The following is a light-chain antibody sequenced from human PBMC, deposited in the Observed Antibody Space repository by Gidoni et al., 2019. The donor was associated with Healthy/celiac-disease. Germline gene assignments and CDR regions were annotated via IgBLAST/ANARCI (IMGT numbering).Light chain of an antibody. CDR1: SSDVGGYNY. V-gene: IGLV2-14*03. CDR2: DVS. Sequence: QSALTQPASVSGSPGQSITISCTGTSSDVGGYNYFSWDQQHPGKAPKLMMYDVSNRPSGVSNRFSGSKSGNTASLTISGLQAEDEADYYCSSYTSSSTLGVFGGGTKLTVL. J-gene: IGLJ2*01. CDR3: SSYTSSSTLGV.